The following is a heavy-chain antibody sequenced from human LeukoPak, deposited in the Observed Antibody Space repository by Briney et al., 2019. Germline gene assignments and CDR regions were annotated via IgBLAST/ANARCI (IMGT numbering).Heavy chain of an antibody. V-gene: IGHV4-39*01. Sequence: PSETLSLTCTVSGGSISSSSYYWGWIRQPPGKGLEWIGSIYYSGSTYYNPSLKSRVTISVDTSKNQSSLKLSSVTAADTAVYYCARVRDYDILTGYYKGLGWFDPWGQGTLVTVSS. CDR1: GGSISSSSYY. CDR2: IYYSGST. J-gene: IGHJ5*02. D-gene: IGHD3-9*01. CDR3: ARVRDYDILTGYYKGLGWFDP.